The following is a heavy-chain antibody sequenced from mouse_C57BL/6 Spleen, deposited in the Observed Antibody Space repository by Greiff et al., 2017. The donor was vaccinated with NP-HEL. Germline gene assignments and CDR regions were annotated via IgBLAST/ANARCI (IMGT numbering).Heavy chain of an antibody. D-gene: IGHD1-1*01. J-gene: IGHJ2*01. CDR1: GYTFTDYY. V-gene: IGHV1-26*01. CDR2: INPNNGGT. Sequence: VQLQQSGPELVKPGASVKISCKASGYTFTDYYMNWVKQSHGKSLEWIGDINPNNGGTSYNQKFKGKATLTVDKSSSTSYMELRSLTSEDSAVYYCARSPTVVARYFDYWGQGTTLTVSS. CDR3: ARSPTVVARYFDY.